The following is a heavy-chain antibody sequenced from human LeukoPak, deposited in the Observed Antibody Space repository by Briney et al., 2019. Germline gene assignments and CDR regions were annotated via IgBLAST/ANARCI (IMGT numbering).Heavy chain of an antibody. V-gene: IGHV3-30*04. CDR1: GFTFSSYA. J-gene: IGHJ4*02. CDR3: ARNSVYGSGSYIGGQFGY. D-gene: IGHD3-10*01. CDR2: ISYDGSNK. Sequence: PGRSLRLSCAASGFTFSSYAMHWVRQAPGKGLEWVAVISYDGSNKYYADSVKGRFTISRDNSKNTLYLQMNSLRAEDTAVYYCARNSVYGSGSYIGGQFGYWGQGTLVTVSS.